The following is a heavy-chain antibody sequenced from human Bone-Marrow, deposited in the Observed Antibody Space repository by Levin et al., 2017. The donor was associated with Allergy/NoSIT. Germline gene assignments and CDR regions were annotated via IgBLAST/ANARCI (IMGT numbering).Heavy chain of an antibody. CDR1: GGSLSGHY. CDR2: IHPSGNT. V-gene: IGHV4-34*01. J-gene: IGHJ4*02. Sequence: SCAVSGGSLSGHYLTWTRQPPGKGLEWIGEIHPSGNTDYNPSLKSRLTMSVDTSKNQFSLNLNSVTAADTAVYYCSRGGDHAKLGDYWGLGTLVTVSS. D-gene: IGHD1-14*01. CDR3: SRGGDHAKLGDY.